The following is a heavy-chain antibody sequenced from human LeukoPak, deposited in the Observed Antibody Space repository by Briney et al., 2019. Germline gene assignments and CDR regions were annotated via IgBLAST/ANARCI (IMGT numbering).Heavy chain of an antibody. CDR3: ARSYYDFWSGYLGPGDYYGMDV. V-gene: IGHV4-34*01. CDR1: GGSFSGYY. J-gene: IGHJ6*02. CDR2: INHSGST. D-gene: IGHD3-3*01. Sequence: PSETLSLTCAVYGGSFSGYYWSWIRQPPGKGLEWIGEINHSGSTNYNPSLKSRVTISVDTSKNQFSLKLSSVTAADTAVYYCARSYYDFWSGYLGPGDYYGMDVWGQGTTVTVSS.